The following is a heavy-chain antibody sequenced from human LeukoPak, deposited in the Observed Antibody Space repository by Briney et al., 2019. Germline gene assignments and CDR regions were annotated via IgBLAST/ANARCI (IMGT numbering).Heavy chain of an antibody. CDR1: GFTFIDFY. J-gene: IGHJ6*02. CDR2: ISNIGTTM. V-gene: IGHV3-11*01. CDR3: GRDLSYGAMDV. D-gene: IGHD3-10*01. Sequence: GGSLRLSFTPSGFTFIDFYRNWLRQAPGKGREWVSYISNIGTTMYYADSVKGRFTISRDKAKNLVYLQMNSLRAEDTAIYYCGRDLSYGAMDVWGQGTTVTVSS.